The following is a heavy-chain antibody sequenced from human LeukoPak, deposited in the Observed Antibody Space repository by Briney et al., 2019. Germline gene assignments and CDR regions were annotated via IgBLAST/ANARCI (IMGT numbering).Heavy chain of an antibody. CDR2: ISSGSSYI. J-gene: IGHJ2*01. Sequence: GGSLRLSCAASGFTFSSYSMNWVRQAPGKGLEWVSSISSGSSYIYYADSVKGRFTISRDNAKNSLYLQMNSLRAEDTAVYYCARVYSGYDLRYFDRWGRGTLVTVSS. CDR3: ARVYSGYDLRYFDR. D-gene: IGHD5-12*01. CDR1: GFTFSSYS. V-gene: IGHV3-21*01.